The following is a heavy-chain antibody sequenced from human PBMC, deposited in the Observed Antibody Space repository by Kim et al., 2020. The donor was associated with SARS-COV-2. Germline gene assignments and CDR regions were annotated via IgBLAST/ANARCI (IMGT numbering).Heavy chain of an antibody. D-gene: IGHD5-12*01. V-gene: IGHV3-30-3*01. CDR2: ISYDGSNK. J-gene: IGHJ4*02. CDR3: ARDHVSRAKAVEMATIKVDDY. Sequence: GGSLRLSCAASGFTFSSYAMHWVRQAPGKGLEWVAVISYDGSNKYYADSVKGRFTISRDNSKNTLYLQMNSLRAEDTAVYYCARDHVSRAKAVEMATIKVDDYWGQGTLVTVSS. CDR1: GFTFSSYA.